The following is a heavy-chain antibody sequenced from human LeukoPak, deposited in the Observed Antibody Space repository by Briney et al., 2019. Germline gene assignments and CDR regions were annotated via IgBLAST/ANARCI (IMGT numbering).Heavy chain of an antibody. D-gene: IGHD3-10*01. J-gene: IGHJ5*02. CDR2: ISGSGGST. V-gene: IGHV3-23*01. CDR3: AKDLRGAGYNWFDP. CDR1: GFTFSSYA. Sequence: PGGSLRLSCAASGFTFSSYAMSWVRQAPGKGLEWVSVISGSGGSTYYADPVKGRFTISRDNSKNTLYLQMNNLRAEDTAVYYCAKDLRGAGYNWFDPWGQGTLVTVSS.